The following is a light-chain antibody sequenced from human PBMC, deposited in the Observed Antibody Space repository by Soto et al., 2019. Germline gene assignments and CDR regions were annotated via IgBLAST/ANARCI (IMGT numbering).Light chain of an antibody. J-gene: IGKJ5*01. CDR1: QPVSDK. CDR3: QQRSNWPT. V-gene: IGKV3-11*01. Sequence: VITDAPAILSSCPVVGASLFCWASQPVSDKLAWYQQKPGQGPRLLIYDASNRATGIPARFSGSGSGTDFTLTISSLEPEDFAVYYCQQRSNWPTFGQGTRLEIK. CDR2: DAS.